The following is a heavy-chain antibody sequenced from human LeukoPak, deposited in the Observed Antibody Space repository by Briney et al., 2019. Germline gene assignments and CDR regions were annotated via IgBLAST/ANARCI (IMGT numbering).Heavy chain of an antibody. CDR3: ARDGVSMVRGVRVLDYYNYYMDV. D-gene: IGHD3-10*01. CDR1: GYTFTSYD. CDR2: MNPNSGNT. J-gene: IGHJ6*03. Sequence: ASVKVSCKASGYTFTSYDINWVRQATGQGLEWMGWMNPNSGNTGYAQKFQGRVTITRNTSISTAYMELSSLRSEDTAVYYCARDGVSMVRGVRVLDYYNYYMDVWGKGTTVTVSS. V-gene: IGHV1-8*03.